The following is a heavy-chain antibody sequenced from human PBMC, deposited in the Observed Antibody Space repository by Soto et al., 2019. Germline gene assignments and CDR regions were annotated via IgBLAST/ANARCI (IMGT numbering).Heavy chain of an antibody. CDR3: ARDQAFDRSYYYGIDV. Sequence: QVQLVQSGTEVKKPGASVKVSCKSSGYPFTHYGITWIRQAPGQGLEWMGWISPYNGNTNYGQTLQGRVTLTTDTSTSTVYMELGSLRSDDAAVYYCARDQAFDRSYYYGIDVW. CDR2: ISPYNGNT. D-gene: IGHD3-10*01. CDR1: GYPFTHYG. J-gene: IGHJ6*01. V-gene: IGHV1-18*01.